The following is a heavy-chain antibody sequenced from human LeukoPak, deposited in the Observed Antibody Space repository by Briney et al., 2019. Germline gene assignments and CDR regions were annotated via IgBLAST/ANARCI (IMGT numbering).Heavy chain of an antibody. CDR3: ARDPNPTTGDWFDP. D-gene: IGHD4-11*01. V-gene: IGHV1-18*01. Sequence: GASVKVSCKASGYNFNRHGITWVRQAPGQGLEWMAWISAYNGNTNYAQKLQGRVTMTTDTSTSTAYMELRSLRSDDTAVYYCARDPNPTTGDWFDPWGQGTLVTVSS. J-gene: IGHJ5*02. CDR1: GYNFNRHG. CDR2: ISAYNGNT.